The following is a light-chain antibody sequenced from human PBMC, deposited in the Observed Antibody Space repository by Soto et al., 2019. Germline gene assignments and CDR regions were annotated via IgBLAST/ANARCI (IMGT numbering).Light chain of an antibody. CDR1: QSISNY. J-gene: IGKJ1*01. V-gene: IGKV1-39*01. CDR3: QQDNNFPQT. CDR2: AAA. Sequence: THITHSASSLSPSVGDRGTITCRASQSISNYLIWYQQKPGKAPKLLIYAAASLQSGVPSRFSGSGSGTDFTLTISSLQPEDFATYYCQQDNNFPQTFGQGTKVDIK.